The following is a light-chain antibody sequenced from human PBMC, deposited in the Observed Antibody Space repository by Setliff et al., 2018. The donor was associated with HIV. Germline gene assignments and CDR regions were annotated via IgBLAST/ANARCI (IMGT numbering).Light chain of an antibody. CDR3: SSYTTSSFLYV. CDR1: SSDIAVYDY. J-gene: IGLJ1*01. V-gene: IGLV2-14*01. CDR2: EVT. Sequence: QSALAQAASVSGSPGQSITIFCIGTSSDIAVYDYVSWYQQHPGEAPKLIIYEVTNRPSGVSNRFSGSKSGNAASLTISGLQAEDEAVYYCSSYTTSSFLYVFGTGTKVTVL.